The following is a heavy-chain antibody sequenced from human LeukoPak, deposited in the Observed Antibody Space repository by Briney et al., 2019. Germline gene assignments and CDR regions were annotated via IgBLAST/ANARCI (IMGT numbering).Heavy chain of an antibody. CDR2: IYHSGST. J-gene: IGHJ6*02. V-gene: IGHV4-30-2*01. Sequence: PSETLSLTCAVSGGSISSGGYSWSWIRQPPGKGLEWIGDIYHSGSTYYNPSLKSRVTISVDRSKNQFSLKLSSVTAADTAVYYCARAPTVTTGYYYYGMDVWGQGTTVTVSS. CDR3: ARAPTVTTGYYYYGMDV. CDR1: GGSISSGGYS. D-gene: IGHD4-17*01.